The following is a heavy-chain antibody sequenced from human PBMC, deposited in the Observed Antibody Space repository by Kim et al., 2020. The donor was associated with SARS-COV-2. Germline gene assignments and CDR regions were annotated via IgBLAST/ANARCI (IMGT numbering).Heavy chain of an antibody. CDR2: INHGGST. CDR1: GGPFSGYY. V-gene: IGHV4-34*01. CDR3: ARGRGIIRNYYYYYMDV. Sequence: SETRSLTCAVYGGPFSGYYWSWIRQSPGKGLEWIGEINHGGSTNYNASLKSRVTISVDTSKNHFSLNLTSVTAADTAVYYCARGRGIIRNYYYYYMDVWG. D-gene: IGHD1-20*01. J-gene: IGHJ6*03.